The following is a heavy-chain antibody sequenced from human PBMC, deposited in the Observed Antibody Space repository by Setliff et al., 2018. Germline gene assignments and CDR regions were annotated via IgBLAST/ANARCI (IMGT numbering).Heavy chain of an antibody. CDR1: GGSVNSGYDN. D-gene: IGHD3-3*01. CDR2: INRRGST. J-gene: IGHJ3*02. V-gene: IGHV4-61*10. CDR3: ARIGRRITIFGVVNDAFDI. Sequence: SETLSLTCTVSGGSVNSGYDNWNWLRQPAGKGLEWIGHINRRGSTNFSPSLKSRVTISVDTSKNQFSLKVNSVTAADTALYYCARIGRRITIFGVVNDAFDIWGQGTMVTVSS.